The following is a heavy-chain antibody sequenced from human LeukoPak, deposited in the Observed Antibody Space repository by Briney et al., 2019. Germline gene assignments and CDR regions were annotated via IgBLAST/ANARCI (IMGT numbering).Heavy chain of an antibody. CDR3: ARKSTYYDFWSGYYYYYMDV. Sequence: SETLSLTCSVSGGSISSSSYYWGWIRQPPGKGLEWIGTIYYSGSTYYNPSLKSRVTISVDTSKNQFSLKLSSVTAADTAVYYCARKSTYYDFWSGYYYYYMDVWGKGTTVTVSS. V-gene: IGHV4-39*07. D-gene: IGHD3-3*01. CDR2: IYYSGST. J-gene: IGHJ6*03. CDR1: GGSISSSSYY.